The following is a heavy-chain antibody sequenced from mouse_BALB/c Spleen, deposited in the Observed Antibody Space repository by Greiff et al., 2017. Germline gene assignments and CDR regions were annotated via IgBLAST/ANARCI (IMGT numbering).Heavy chain of an antibody. D-gene: IGHD3-3*01. CDR3: ARKRGGTNAMDY. CDR2: IWSGGST. J-gene: IGHJ4*01. V-gene: IGHV2-4-1*01. Sequence: VKLMESGPGLVQPSQSLSITCTVSGFSLTSYGVHWVRQSPGKGLEWLGVIWSGGSTDYNAAFISRLSISKDNSKSQVFFKMNSLQADDTAIYYCARKRGGTNAMDYWGQGTSVTVSS. CDR1: GFSLTSYG.